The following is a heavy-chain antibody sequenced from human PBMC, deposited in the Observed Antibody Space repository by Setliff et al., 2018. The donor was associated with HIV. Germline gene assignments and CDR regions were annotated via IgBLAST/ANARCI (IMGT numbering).Heavy chain of an antibody. Sequence: GGSLRLSCTASGFTFSGFAMNWVRQAPGKGLEWVSYISRSSNYINYADSVKGRFTISRDNAKNSLYLQMSSLRAEDTAVYYCARDPSAGANLYYYVDVWGKGTTVTVS. CDR2: ISRSSNYI. CDR1: GFTFSGFA. CDR3: ARDPSAGANLYYYVDV. V-gene: IGHV3-21*05. J-gene: IGHJ6*03. D-gene: IGHD1-26*01.